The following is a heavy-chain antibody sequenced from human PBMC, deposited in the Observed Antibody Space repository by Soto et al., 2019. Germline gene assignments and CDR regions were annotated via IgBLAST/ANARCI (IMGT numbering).Heavy chain of an antibody. CDR3: ARLGSTSSNWFDP. J-gene: IGHJ5*02. CDR2: INAGNGNT. V-gene: IGHV1-3*01. Sequence: ASVKVSCKASGYTFTSYAMHWVRQAPGQRLEWMGWINAGNGNTKYSQKFQGRVTITRDTSASTAYMELSSLRSEGTAVYYCARLGSTSSNWFDPWGQGTLVTVSS. CDR1: GYTFTSYA. D-gene: IGHD2-2*01.